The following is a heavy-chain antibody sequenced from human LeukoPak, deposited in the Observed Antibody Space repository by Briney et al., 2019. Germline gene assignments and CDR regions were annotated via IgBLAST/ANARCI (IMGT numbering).Heavy chain of an antibody. CDR1: GVTFSRYE. CDR3: ARGWFDN. V-gene: IGHV3-48*03. CDR2: ISGDGDTI. Sequence: GGSLRLSCAASGVTFSRYEMNWVRQAPGKGLEWVAYISGDGDTIFYTDSVKGRFTISRDNAENSLFLQMNSLRAEDSAIYYCARGWFDNWGQGTLVTVSS. J-gene: IGHJ4*02.